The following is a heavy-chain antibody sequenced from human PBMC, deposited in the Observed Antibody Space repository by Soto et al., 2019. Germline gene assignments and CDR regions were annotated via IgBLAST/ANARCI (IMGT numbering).Heavy chain of an antibody. D-gene: IGHD6-19*01. Sequence: QVQLVQSGAEVKKPGASVKVSCKASGYTFTSYGISWVRQAPGQGLEWMGWISAYNGNTNYAQKLQGRVTMTTDTSTSTAYMELSSLRSEDTAVYYCARDPRIAVAGTEYFQHWGQGTLVTVSS. J-gene: IGHJ1*01. CDR2: ISAYNGNT. CDR3: ARDPRIAVAGTEYFQH. V-gene: IGHV1-18*04. CDR1: GYTFTSYG.